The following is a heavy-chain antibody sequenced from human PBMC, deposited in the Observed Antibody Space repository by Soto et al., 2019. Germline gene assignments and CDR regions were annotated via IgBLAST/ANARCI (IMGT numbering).Heavy chain of an antibody. CDR1: GGSVSSGGYY. CDR3: ARRALPQCINGVCYKDGFWDY. D-gene: IGHD2-8*01. V-gene: IGHV4-31*03. J-gene: IGHJ4*02. Sequence: PSETLSLTCTVSGGSVSSGGYYWSWIRQHPGTGLEWIGYIYYSGTTYFNPSLKSRASISLDTSKNEFSLKLTSVTAADTAVYYCARRALPQCINGVCYKDGFWDYWGQ. CDR2: IYYSGTT.